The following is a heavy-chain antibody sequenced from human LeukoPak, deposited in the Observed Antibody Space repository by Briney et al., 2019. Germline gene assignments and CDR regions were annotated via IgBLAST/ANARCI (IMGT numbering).Heavy chain of an antibody. Sequence: SVKVSCKASGGTFSSYAISWVRQPPGQGLEWMGGIIPIFGTANYAQKFQGRVTITADESTSTAYMELSSLRSEDTAVYYCAREYSGYDRGIDYWGQGTLVTVSS. CDR1: GGTFSSYA. CDR3: AREYSGYDRGIDY. D-gene: IGHD5-12*01. CDR2: IIPIFGTA. V-gene: IGHV1-69*01. J-gene: IGHJ4*02.